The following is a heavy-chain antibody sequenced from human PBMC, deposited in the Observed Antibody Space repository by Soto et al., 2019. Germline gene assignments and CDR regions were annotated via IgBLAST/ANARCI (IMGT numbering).Heavy chain of an antibody. Sequence: GGSLRLSCAASGFTFSGYAMHWGRQAPGKGLEWVAVISYDGSNKYYADSVKGRFTISRDNSKNTLYLQMNSLRAEDTAVYYCASAPYYDFDYWGQGTLVTVSS. CDR2: ISYDGSNK. CDR3: ASAPYYDFDY. J-gene: IGHJ4*02. V-gene: IGHV3-30-3*01. CDR1: GFTFSGYA. D-gene: IGHD3-3*01.